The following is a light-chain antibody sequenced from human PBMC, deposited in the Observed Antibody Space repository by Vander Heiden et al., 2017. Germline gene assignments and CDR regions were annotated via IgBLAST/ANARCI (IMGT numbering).Light chain of an antibody. CDR2: EVN. J-gene: IGLJ2*01. Sequence: QSALTQPPSASGSPGHSVTIPCTGTSDDVGAYEYVSRYQKYPGKAPRLIIYEVNKRPSGVPDRFSGSKSGNTASLTVSRLQAEDDADYYCSSRAASNTLTFGGGTKLTVL. CDR1: SDDVGAYEY. CDR3: SSRAASNTLT. V-gene: IGLV2-8*01.